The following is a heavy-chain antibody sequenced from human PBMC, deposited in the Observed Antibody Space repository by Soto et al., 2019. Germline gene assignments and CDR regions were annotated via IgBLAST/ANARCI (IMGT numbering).Heavy chain of an antibody. D-gene: IGHD2-2*01. Sequence: LRLSCAASGFTFSSYSMNWVRQAPGKGLEWVSSISSSSSYIYYADSVKGRFTISGDNAKNSLYLQMNSLRAEDTAVYYCARAADIVVVPAAIPLDYWGQGTLVTVSS. V-gene: IGHV3-21*01. CDR1: GFTFSSYS. CDR3: ARAADIVVVPAAIPLDY. CDR2: ISSSSSYI. J-gene: IGHJ4*02.